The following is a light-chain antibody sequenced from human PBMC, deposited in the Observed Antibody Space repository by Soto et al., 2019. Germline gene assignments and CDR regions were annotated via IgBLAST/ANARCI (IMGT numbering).Light chain of an antibody. CDR1: RSIDKY. CDR2: AAS. Sequence: DIQMTQSPSSLSASVGDRVTITCRASRSIDKYVNWYQQKPGKGPNLLIYAASNLRTGVPSRFSGSGSGTDFTLTISSLLPEDFATYFCQQSYSTPSLTFGGGTKVDIK. J-gene: IGKJ4*01. V-gene: IGKV1-39*01. CDR3: QQSYSTPSLT.